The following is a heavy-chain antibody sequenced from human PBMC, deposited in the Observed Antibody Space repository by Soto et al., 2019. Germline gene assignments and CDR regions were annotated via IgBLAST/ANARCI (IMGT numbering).Heavy chain of an antibody. CDR2: ISYDGSDK. CDR3: AKPLSISSYNWFDP. CDR1: GFSFSSSA. V-gene: IGHV3-30*18. D-gene: IGHD2-2*01. J-gene: IGHJ5*02. Sequence: GGSLRLSCAPSGFSFSSSAMHWVRQAPGKGLEWVAVISYDGSDKGYGDSVKGRFTISRDNSKNTLYLQINNLRTGDTAVYYCAKPLSISSYNWFDPWGQGT.